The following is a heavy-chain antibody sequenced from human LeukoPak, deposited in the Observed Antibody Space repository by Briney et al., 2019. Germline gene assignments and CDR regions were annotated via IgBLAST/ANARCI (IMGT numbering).Heavy chain of an antibody. D-gene: IGHD4-23*01. J-gene: IGHJ4*02. CDR2: IYYSGST. CDR1: GGSISSGGYY. CDR3: ARDRQQLRIDY. Sequence: PSETLSLTCTVSGGSISSGGYYWSWIRQHPGKGLEWIGYIYYSGSTYYNPSLKSRVTISVDTSKNQFSLKLSSVTAADTAVYYCARDRQQLRIDYWGQGTLVTVSS. V-gene: IGHV4-31*03.